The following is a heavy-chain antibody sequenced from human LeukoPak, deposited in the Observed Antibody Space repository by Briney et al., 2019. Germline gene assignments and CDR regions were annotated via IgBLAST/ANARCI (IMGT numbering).Heavy chain of an antibody. Sequence: GGSLRLSCAASGFTFSSYSMNWVRQAPGKGLEWVSSISSSSSYIFYADSVKGRFTISRDNAKNSLYLQMNSLRAEDTALYYCARCETYYDFWSGYYSWGQGTLVTVSS. CDR2: ISSSSSYI. V-gene: IGHV3-21*04. CDR3: ARCETYYDFWSGYYS. D-gene: IGHD3-3*01. CDR1: GFTFSSYS. J-gene: IGHJ5*02.